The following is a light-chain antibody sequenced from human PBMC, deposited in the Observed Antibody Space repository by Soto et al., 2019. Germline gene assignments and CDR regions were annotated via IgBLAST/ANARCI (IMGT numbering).Light chain of an antibody. CDR1: QSVRSN. CDR3: QQYNKWPAIT. V-gene: IGKV3-15*01. J-gene: IGKJ5*01. CDR2: GAS. Sequence: EIVMTQSPATLSVSPVERATLSCRASQSVRSNLAWYQQKPGQAPRLLIYGASTRATDIPARFSGSGSGTEFTLTISSLQSEDFAVYYCQQYNKWPAITFGQGTRLEIK.